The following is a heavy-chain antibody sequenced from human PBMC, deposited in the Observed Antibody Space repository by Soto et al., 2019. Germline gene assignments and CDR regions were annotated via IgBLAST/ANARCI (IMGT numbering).Heavy chain of an antibody. CDR1: GFTFSSYA. D-gene: IGHD2-21*01. V-gene: IGHV3-64*01. CDR2: ITSNGGNT. Sequence: GGSLRLSCAASGFTFSSYAMHWVRQAPGKGLEYVSVITSNGGNTDYASSVKGRFTISRDNSKNTLYLQMGSLRAEDMAVYYCSRRIPFSYGMDVWGQGTAVTVS. J-gene: IGHJ6*02. CDR3: SRRIPFSYGMDV.